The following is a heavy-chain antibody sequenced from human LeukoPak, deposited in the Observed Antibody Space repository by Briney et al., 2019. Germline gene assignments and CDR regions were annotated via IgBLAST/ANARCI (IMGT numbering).Heavy chain of an antibody. J-gene: IGHJ6*02. D-gene: IGHD3-3*01. Sequence: SLRLSCAASGLRFDAHAMHWVRQAPAKGLEWVSGIRYNSGSVGYADSVRGRFIVSRDNARNLLYLQMNSLRAEDTALYFCAKAPYYDFNYSMDVWGQGTTVIVSS. CDR2: IRYNSGSV. CDR3: AKAPYYDFNYSMDV. V-gene: IGHV3-9*01. CDR1: GLRFDAHA.